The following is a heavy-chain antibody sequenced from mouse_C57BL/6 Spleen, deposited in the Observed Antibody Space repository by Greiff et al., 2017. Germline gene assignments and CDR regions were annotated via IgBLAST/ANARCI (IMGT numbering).Heavy chain of an antibody. J-gene: IGHJ3*01. Sequence: EVQVVESGGGLVQPGGSMKLSCAASGFTFSDAWMDWVRQSPEKGLEWVAEIRNKANHHATYYAESVKGRFTISRDDSKSSVYLQMNSLRAEDTGIYYCVQFAYWGQGTLVTVSA. CDR3: VQFAY. CDR2: IRNKANHHAT. CDR1: GFTFSDAW. V-gene: IGHV6-6*01.